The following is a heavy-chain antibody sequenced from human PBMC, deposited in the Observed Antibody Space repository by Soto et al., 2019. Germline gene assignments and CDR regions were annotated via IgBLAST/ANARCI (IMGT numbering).Heavy chain of an antibody. CDR1: GGSISSYY. CDR2: IYYSGST. J-gene: IGHJ6*02. CDR3: ARALSATNRGMSMDV. Sequence: ASETLSLTCTVSGGSISSYYWSWIRQPPGKGLEWIGYIYYSGSTNYNPSLKSRVTISVDTSKNQFSLKLSSVTAADTAVYYCARALSATNRGMSMDVWGQGTTVTVSS. V-gene: IGHV4-59*01. D-gene: IGHD4-4*01.